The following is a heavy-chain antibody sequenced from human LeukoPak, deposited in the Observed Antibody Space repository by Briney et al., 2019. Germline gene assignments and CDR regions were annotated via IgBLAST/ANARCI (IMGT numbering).Heavy chain of an antibody. Sequence: GGSLRLSCAASGFNVSSSYISWVRQFPGGRLEWLSVIYSGGSTYYIDSVKGRFTISRDNSKNTLFLQMNSLRVEDTAMYHCARGSNYMDVWGKGTTVTVSS. CDR1: GFNVSSSY. V-gene: IGHV3-53*01. CDR2: IYSGGST. J-gene: IGHJ6*03. D-gene: IGHD3-10*01. CDR3: ARGSNYMDV.